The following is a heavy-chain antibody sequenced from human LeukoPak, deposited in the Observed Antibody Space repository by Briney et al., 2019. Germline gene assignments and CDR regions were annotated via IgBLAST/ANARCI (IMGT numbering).Heavy chain of an antibody. D-gene: IGHD2-2*01. CDR1: GGTFSSYA. V-gene: IGHV1-69*13. CDR2: IIPIFGTA. J-gene: IGHJ6*02. CDR3: ASHYVPAATNYYYYGMDV. Sequence: GASVKVSCKASGGTFSSYAISWVRQAPGQGLEWMGGIIPIFGTANYAQKFQGRVTITADESTSTAYMELSSLRSEDTAVYYCASHYVPAATNYYYYGMDVWGQGTTVTVSS.